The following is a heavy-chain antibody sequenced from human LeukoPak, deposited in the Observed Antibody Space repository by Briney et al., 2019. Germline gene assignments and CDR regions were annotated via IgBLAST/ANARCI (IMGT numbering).Heavy chain of an antibody. V-gene: IGHV3-20*04. CDR1: GFTFESHG. D-gene: IGHD3-9*01. CDR3: AGLAQGYFDWDLIFDY. CDR2: LTWNCGST. Sequence: AGGSLRLSCAASGFTFESHGMSWVRQAPGKGLEWVSGLTWNCGSTSYADSAKGRFTISRDNTKKSLYLQMNNLRAEDTAVYYCAGLAQGYFDWDLIFDYWGQGTLVTVSS. J-gene: IGHJ4*02.